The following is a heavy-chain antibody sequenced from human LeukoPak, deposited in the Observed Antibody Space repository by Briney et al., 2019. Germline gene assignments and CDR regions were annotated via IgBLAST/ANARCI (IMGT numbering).Heavy chain of an antibody. CDR1: GVTFTNYW. J-gene: IGHJ4*02. V-gene: IGHV3-7*01. CDR3: ARVGAWELQRVFEY. CDR2: IHKAGSES. D-gene: IGHD1-26*01. Sequence: PGGSLRLSCAASGVTFTNYWMTWVRQVPGKGREWVANIHKAGSESYYVDSVKGRFAISRDNAKNSLYLQLSSLRVEDTAVYYCARVGAWELQRVFEYWGQGTLVTVSS.